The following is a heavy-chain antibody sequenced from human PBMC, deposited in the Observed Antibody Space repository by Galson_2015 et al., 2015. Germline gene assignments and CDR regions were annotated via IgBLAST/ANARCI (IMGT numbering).Heavy chain of an antibody. V-gene: IGHV5-51*03. CDR3: ARGGGNYDSSGYYSYRLGWYFDL. D-gene: IGHD3-22*01. J-gene: IGHJ2*01. CDR1: GYSFTSYW. CDR2: IYPGDSDT. Sequence: QSGAEVKKPGESLTISCTGSGYSFTSYWIGWVRQMPGKGLEWMGIIYPGDSDTRYSPSFQGQVTISADKSISTAYLQWSSLKASDTAMYYCARGGGNYDSSGYYSYRLGWYFDLWGRGTLVTVSS.